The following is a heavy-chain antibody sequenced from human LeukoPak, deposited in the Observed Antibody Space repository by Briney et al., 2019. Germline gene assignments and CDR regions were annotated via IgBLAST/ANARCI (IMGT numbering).Heavy chain of an antibody. V-gene: IGHV1-46*01. CDR3: ARSHWNDGAWFDP. CDR1: GYTFTSNY. J-gene: IGHJ5*02. D-gene: IGHD1-1*01. CDR2: IYPRDGST. Sequence: ASVKVSCKASGYTFTSNYIHWVRQAPGQGLEWMGMIYPRDGSTSYAQKFQGRVTITADESTSTAYMELSSLRSEDTAVYYCARSHWNDGAWFDPWGQGTLVTVSS.